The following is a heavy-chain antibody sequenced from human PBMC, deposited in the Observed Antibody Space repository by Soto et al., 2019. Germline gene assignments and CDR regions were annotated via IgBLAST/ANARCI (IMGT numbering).Heavy chain of an antibody. J-gene: IGHJ4*02. CDR3: AKDLIYGYNSGRPFDS. Sequence: EVQLLESGGGLVQPGGSRRLSCAASGFTFSSFAMSWVRQAPGKGLEWVSAIGSRGDSTYYADSVKGRFTISRDNSKNTLYLQMNSLRAEDTAVYYCAKDLIYGYNSGRPFDSWGQGTLVTVFS. V-gene: IGHV3-23*01. D-gene: IGHD6-19*01. CDR2: IGSRGDST. CDR1: GFTFSSFA.